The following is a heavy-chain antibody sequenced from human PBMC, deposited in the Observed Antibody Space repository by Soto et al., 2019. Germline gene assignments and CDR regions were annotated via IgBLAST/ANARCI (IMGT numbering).Heavy chain of an antibody. CDR1: GFTFSDYS. CDR3: ARDSSGYAGDYYYYYLDV. J-gene: IGHJ6*03. Sequence: EVQLVESGGGLVKPGGSLRLSCAASGFTFSDYSMNWVRQAPGKGLEWVSSISSSSSYIYYADSVKGRFTISRDNAKNSLYLQMNSLRAEDSAVYYCARDSSGYAGDYYYYYLDVWGKGTTVTVSS. D-gene: IGHD5-12*01. CDR2: ISSSSSYI. V-gene: IGHV3-21*01.